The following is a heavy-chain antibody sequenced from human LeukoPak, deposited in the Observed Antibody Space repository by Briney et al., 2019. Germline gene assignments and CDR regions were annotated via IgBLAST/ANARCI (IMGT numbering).Heavy chain of an antibody. Sequence: GGSLRLSCAASGFTFSAYEMNWVRQAPGKGLEWVSAISGSGGSTYYADSVKGRFTISRDNAKNSLYLQMNSLRAEDTAVYYCAELGITMIGGVWGKGTTVTISS. V-gene: IGHV3-48*03. D-gene: IGHD3-10*02. CDR3: AELGITMIGGV. J-gene: IGHJ6*04. CDR1: GFTFSAYE. CDR2: ISGSGGST.